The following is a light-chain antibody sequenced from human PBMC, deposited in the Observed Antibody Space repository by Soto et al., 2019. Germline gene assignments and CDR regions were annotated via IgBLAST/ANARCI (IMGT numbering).Light chain of an antibody. J-gene: IGLJ2*01. CDR1: SSDVGAYDY. CDR2: DVS. V-gene: IGLV2-14*03. CDR3: SSSTTSSTVL. Sequence: QSALTQPASVSGSPGQSITISCTGTSSDVGAYDYVSWYQQHPGKAPKLMIYDVSNRPSGISNRFSGSKSGNTASLTISGLQAEDEADYHCSSSTTSSTVLFGGGTKLTVL.